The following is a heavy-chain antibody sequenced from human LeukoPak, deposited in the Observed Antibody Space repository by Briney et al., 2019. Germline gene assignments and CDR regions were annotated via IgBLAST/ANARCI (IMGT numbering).Heavy chain of an antibody. J-gene: IGHJ4*02. D-gene: IGHD5-24*01. CDR1: GGSIRSSSYF. CDR3: ARQHHQEHRDRHKIPPDY. V-gene: IGHV4-39*01. CDR2: LYYSGRN. Sequence: KSSETLSLTCTLSGGSIRSSSYFGGWVRRPRGEGRVWFGWLYYSGRNYYNHTLKSRLTISVHPSKNQFSLKLSSVTAADTTVYHCARQHHQEHRDRHKIPPDYWGQRTLVTLSS.